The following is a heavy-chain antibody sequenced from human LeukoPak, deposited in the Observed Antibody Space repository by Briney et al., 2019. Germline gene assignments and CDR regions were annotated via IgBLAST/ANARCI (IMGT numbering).Heavy chain of an antibody. D-gene: IGHD2-21*01. CDR1: GFTFDDYA. CDR2: ISWNSGSI. CDR3: VKFCGSGGFDY. V-gene: IGHV3-9*01. J-gene: IGHJ4*02. Sequence: PGGSLRLSCAASGFTFDDYAMHWVRQAPGKGLEWVSGISWNSGSIGYADSVKGRFTISRDNAKNSLYLQMNSLRAEDTAVYYCVKFCGSGGFDYWGQGTLVTVSS.